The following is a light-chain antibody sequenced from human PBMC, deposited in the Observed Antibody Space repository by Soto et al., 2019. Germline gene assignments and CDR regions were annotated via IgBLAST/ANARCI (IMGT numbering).Light chain of an antibody. J-gene: IGKJ5*01. CDR3: QHYNNWPIT. Sequence: EKVMTQSPATLSVSPGERATLSCRASQSVSSNLAWYQQKPGQAPRLLIYGASARATGIPARFSGSGSGTEFTLTISSRQSEDSAVYYCQHYNNWPITFGQGTRLEIK. CDR2: GAS. V-gene: IGKV3-15*01. CDR1: QSVSSN.